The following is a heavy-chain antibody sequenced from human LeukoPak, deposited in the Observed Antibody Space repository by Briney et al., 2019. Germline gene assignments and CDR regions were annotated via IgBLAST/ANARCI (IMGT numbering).Heavy chain of an antibody. CDR1: GFTFSSYG. V-gene: IGHV3-30*02. Sequence: GGSLRLSCAASGFTFSSYGMHWVRQAPGKGLEWVAFIRYDGSNKYYADSVKGRFTISRDNSKNTLYLQMNSLRAEDTAVYYCAKALVLLWFGELRGNWFDPWGQGTLVTVSS. J-gene: IGHJ5*02. CDR2: IRYDGSNK. CDR3: AKALVLLWFGELRGNWFDP. D-gene: IGHD3-10*01.